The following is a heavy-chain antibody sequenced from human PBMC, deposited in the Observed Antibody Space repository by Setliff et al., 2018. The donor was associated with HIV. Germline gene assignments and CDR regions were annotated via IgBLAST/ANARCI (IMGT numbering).Heavy chain of an antibody. D-gene: IGHD3-22*01. CDR3: LMIGGGDY. CDR2: IHSDGSST. V-gene: IGHV3-74*01. J-gene: IGHJ4*02. Sequence: PGGSMRLSCAAYGFIFSSYWMHWVRQAPGMGLVWVSRIHSDGSSTSYADSVKGRFTISRDNAKNTLYLQINSLRAEDTAVYYCLMIGGGDYWGQGTLVTVSS. CDR1: GFIFSSYW.